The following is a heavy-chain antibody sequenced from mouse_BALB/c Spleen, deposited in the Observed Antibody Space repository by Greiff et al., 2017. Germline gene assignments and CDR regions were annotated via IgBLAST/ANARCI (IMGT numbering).Heavy chain of an antibody. CDR2: ISYSGST. Sequence: VQLQESGPGLVKPSQSLSLTCTVTGYSITSDYAWNWIRQFPGNKLEWMGYISYSGSTSYNPSLKSRISITRDTSKNQFFLQLNSVTTEDTATYYCARGYDYDGDYWGQGTTLTVSS. J-gene: IGHJ2*01. CDR1: GYSITSDYA. CDR3: ARGYDYDGDY. V-gene: IGHV3-2*02. D-gene: IGHD2-4*01.